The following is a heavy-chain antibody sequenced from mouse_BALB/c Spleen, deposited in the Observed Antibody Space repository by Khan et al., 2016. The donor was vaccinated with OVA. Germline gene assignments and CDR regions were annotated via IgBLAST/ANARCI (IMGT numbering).Heavy chain of an antibody. Sequence: EVQLQESGPGLVKPSQSLSLTCTVTGYSITSDYAWNWIRQFPGNKLEWMGYISYSGSTSYNPSLKSRISITRDKSKNPFFLKLKDEATEDTATYYGARSIMANWGQGTTLTVSS. V-gene: IGHV3-2*02. CDR2: ISYSGST. CDR3: ARSIMAN. J-gene: IGHJ2*01. CDR1: GYSITSDYA.